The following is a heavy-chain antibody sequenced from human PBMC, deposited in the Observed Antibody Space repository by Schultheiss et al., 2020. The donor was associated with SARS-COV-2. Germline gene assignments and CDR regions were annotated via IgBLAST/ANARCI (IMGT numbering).Heavy chain of an antibody. D-gene: IGHD3-10*01. CDR1: GFTFSSYA. CDR2: ISSNGGST. Sequence: GGSLRLSCSASGFTFSSYAMHWVRQAPGKGLEYVSAISSNGGSTYYADSVKGRFTISRDNAKNTLYLQMNSLRADDTAVYYCATDLGGWRGYWGQGTLVTVSS. CDR3: ATDLGGWRGY. J-gene: IGHJ4*02. V-gene: IGHV3-64*04.